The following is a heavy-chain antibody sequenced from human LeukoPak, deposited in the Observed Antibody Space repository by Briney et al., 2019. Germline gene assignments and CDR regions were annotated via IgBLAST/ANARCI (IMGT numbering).Heavy chain of an antibody. CDR3: ARIAYDALDSYYYGMDV. J-gene: IGHJ6*02. Sequence: SETLSLTCTVSGGSISSGPYYWIWVRQHPGKGLEWIGYITYSGNTYYYPALNSRVTVSLDTSKTQFSLKLSSVTAADTAVYYCARIAYDALDSYYYGMDVWGQGTTVTVSS. V-gene: IGHV4-31*03. CDR1: GGSISSGPYY. CDR2: ITYSGNT. D-gene: IGHD3-3*01.